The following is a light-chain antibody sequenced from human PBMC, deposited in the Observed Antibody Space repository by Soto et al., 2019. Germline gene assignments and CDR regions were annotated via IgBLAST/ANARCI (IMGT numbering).Light chain of an antibody. V-gene: IGLV2-14*01. CDR3: SSFSVVSPL. J-gene: IGLJ1*01. Sequence: QSVLTQPASMSGSPGQSVTISCAGTSSDIGGYNYVSWYQHHPGTAPKLIIYDVSSRPSGVSHRFSASKSGNTASLTISGLQAEDEADYYCSSFSVVSPLLGTGTKVTVL. CDR2: DVS. CDR1: SSDIGGYNY.